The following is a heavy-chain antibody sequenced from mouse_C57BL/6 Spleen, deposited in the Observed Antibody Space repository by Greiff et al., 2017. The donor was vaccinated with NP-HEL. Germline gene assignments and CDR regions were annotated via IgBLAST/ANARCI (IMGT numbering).Heavy chain of an antibody. V-gene: IGHV1-64*01. CDR1: GYTFTSYW. CDR3: ARPEETAQATAWFAY. D-gene: IGHD3-2*02. CDR2: IHPNSGST. Sequence: VQLQQSGAELVKPGASVKLSCKASGYTFTSYWMHWVKQRPGQGLEWIGMIHPNSGSTNYNEKFKSKATLTVDKAPSKAYMQLSSRTSEDSAVYDCARPEETAQATAWFAYWGQGTLVTVSA. J-gene: IGHJ3*01.